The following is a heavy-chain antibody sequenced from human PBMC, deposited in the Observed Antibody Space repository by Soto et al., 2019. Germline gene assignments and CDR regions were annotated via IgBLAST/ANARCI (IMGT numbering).Heavy chain of an antibody. Sequence: SETLSLTCAVYGGSFSGYHWSWIRQPPGKWLEWIGESDHSGSTNYSPSLKSRVTISVDTSKNQFSLRLSSLTAADTAVYYCARHPPSRYSYGYFPWGQGTLVTVSS. D-gene: IGHD5-18*01. CDR3: ARHPPSRYSYGYFP. CDR1: GGSFSGYH. CDR2: SDHSGST. J-gene: IGHJ5*02. V-gene: IGHV4-34*01.